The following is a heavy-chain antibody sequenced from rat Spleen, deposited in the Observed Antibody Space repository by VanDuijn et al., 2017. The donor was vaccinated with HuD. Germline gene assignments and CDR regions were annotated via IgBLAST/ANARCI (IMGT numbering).Heavy chain of an antibody. Sequence: VQLVESGGGLVQPKESLKISCAASGFTFSNAAMYWVRQAPGKGLEWVARIRTKPNNYAIYYADSVKGRFTISRDDSKSMVYLQMDNLKTEDTAMYYCTAEQLGFDYWGQGVMVTVSS. CDR3: TAEQLGFDY. CDR2: IRTKPNNYAI. CDR1: GFTFSNAA. J-gene: IGHJ2*01. V-gene: IGHV10-5*01. D-gene: IGHD1-10*01.